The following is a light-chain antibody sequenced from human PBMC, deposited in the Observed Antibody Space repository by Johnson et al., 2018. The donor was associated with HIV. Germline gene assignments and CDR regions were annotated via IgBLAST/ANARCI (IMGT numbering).Light chain of an antibody. V-gene: IGLV1-51*01. CDR2: DNN. J-gene: IGLJ1*01. CDR3: GTWDTSPGAHYV. Sequence: QAVLTQPPSVSAAPGQKVTISCSGSSSNIGNNYVSWYRQLPGTAPKLLIYDNNKRPSGIPDRFSASQSGTSATLDITGLQTGDEADYYCGTWDTSPGAHYVFGSGTKVTVL. CDR1: SSNIGNNY.